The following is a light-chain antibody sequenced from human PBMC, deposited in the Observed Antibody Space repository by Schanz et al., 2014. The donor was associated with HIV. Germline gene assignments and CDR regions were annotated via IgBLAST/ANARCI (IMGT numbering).Light chain of an antibody. V-gene: IGKV1-5*03. CDR2: QAS. Sequence: DIQMTQSPSTLSASVGDRVTITCRASQIIRNSLAWDQQKPGKPPKLLIYQASSLESGVPSRFSGSGSGTEFTLTISSLQPDDFATYYCQQYNDYPLTFGPGTTVDIK. CDR1: QIIRNS. J-gene: IGKJ3*01. CDR3: QQYNDYPLT.